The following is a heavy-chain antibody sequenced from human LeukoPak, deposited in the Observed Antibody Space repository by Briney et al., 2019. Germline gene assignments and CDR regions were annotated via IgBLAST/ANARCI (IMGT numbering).Heavy chain of an antibody. CDR3: AKGGATVIDY. CDR2: INSDGSST. V-gene: IGHV3-74*01. Sequence: GGSLRLSCAASGFTFSNYWMHWVRQAPGKGLAWVSRINSDGSSTTSADSVKGRFTISRGNAKNTLYLQMNSLRAEDTAVYYCAKGGATVIDYWGQGTLVTVSS. J-gene: IGHJ4*02. D-gene: IGHD4-17*01. CDR1: GFTFSNYW.